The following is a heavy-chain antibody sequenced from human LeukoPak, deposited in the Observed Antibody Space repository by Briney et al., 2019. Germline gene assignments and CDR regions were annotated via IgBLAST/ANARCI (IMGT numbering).Heavy chain of an antibody. CDR1: GYTLTDYY. CDR2: INPNSGGT. Sequence: ASVKVSCKASGYTLTDYYMHWVRQAPGQGLEWMGWINPNSGGTNYAQKFQGRVTMTRDTSISTAYMELSRLRSDDTAVYYCARGITIFGVVILNWFDPWGQGTLVTVSS. J-gene: IGHJ5*02. D-gene: IGHD3-3*01. CDR3: ARGITIFGVVILNWFDP. V-gene: IGHV1-2*02.